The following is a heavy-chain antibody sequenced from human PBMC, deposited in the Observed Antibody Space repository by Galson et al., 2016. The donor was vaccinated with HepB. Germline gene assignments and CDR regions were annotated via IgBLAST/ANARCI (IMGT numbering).Heavy chain of an antibody. D-gene: IGHD2/OR15-2a*01. CDR1: GFTFSNRG. CDR3: AKRHEYCPPVGCSVDY. V-gene: IGHV3-30*18. J-gene: IGHJ4*02. Sequence: SLRLSCAASGFTFSNRGMHWVRQAPGKGLEWVAADSMDGRRKFYADSVKGRFTISRDNSNNMLFLQMNSLRADDTAVYYCAKRHEYCPPVGCSVDYWGQGPLVFVSS. CDR2: DSMDGRRK.